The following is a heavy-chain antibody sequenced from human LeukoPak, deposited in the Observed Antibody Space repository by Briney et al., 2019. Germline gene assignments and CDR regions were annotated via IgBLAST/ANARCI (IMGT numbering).Heavy chain of an antibody. D-gene: IGHD6-19*01. CDR2: ISAYNGNT. CDR3: ARGSPVAGTSRAFDI. Sequence: ASVKVSCKASGYTFTGYGISWVRQAPGQGLEWMGWISAYNGNTNYAQKLQGRVTMTTDTSTSTAYMELRSLRSDDTAVYYCARGSPVAGTSRAFDIWGQGTMVTVSS. V-gene: IGHV1-18*01. CDR1: GYTFTGYG. J-gene: IGHJ3*02.